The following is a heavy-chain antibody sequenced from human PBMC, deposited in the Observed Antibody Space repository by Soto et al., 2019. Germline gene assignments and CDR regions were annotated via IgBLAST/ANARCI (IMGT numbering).Heavy chain of an antibody. CDR3: AKDYGDYGDFQH. CDR2: IIPILGIA. D-gene: IGHD4-17*01. CDR1: GGTFSSYT. J-gene: IGHJ1*01. V-gene: IGHV1-69*02. Sequence: QVQLVQSGAEVKKPGSSVKVSCKASGGTFSSYTISWVRQAPGQGLEWMGRIIPILGIANYAQKFQGRVTITADKSMSTAYMELSSLRSEDTAVYYCAKDYGDYGDFQHWGQGTLVTVSS.